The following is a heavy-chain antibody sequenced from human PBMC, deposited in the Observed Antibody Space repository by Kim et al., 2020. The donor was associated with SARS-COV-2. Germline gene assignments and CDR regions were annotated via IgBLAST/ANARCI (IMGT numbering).Heavy chain of an antibody. D-gene: IGHD2-2*01. Sequence: FTISRDNAKNSLYLQMNSLRAEDTAVYYCARVGAGCSSTSCFKAWDFDYWGQGTLVTVSS. V-gene: IGHV3-11*06. J-gene: IGHJ4*02. CDR3: ARVGAGCSSTSCFKAWDFDY.